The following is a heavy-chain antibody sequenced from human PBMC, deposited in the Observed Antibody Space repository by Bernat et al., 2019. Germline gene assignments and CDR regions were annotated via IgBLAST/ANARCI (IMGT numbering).Heavy chain of an antibody. Sequence: QVQLVESGGGVVQPGRSLRLSCAASGFTFSSYGMHWVRQAPGKGLAWVAVISDDGSNKYYADSVKGRFTISRDNSKNTLYLQMNSLRAEDTAVYYCAKERYSSSSQQDSDWGQGTLVTVSS. D-gene: IGHD6-6*01. CDR3: AKERYSSSSQQDSD. CDR2: ISDDGSNK. V-gene: IGHV3-30*18. J-gene: IGHJ4*02. CDR1: GFTFSSYG.